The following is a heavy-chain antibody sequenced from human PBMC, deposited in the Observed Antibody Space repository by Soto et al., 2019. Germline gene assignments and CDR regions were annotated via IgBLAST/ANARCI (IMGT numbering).Heavy chain of an antibody. V-gene: IGHV3-74*01. Sequence: EVQLVESGGGLVQPGGSLRLSCAASEFTFNVYWVHWVRQAPGKGLVWVAHMNRDGTNINYADSVKGRFTISRDHAKNALYLQMNSLRVEVTAVYYCVRDRGQPDAFDIWGQGTVVTVSA. J-gene: IGHJ3*02. D-gene: IGHD1-1*01. CDR1: EFTFNVYW. CDR2: MNRDGTNI. CDR3: VRDRGQPDAFDI.